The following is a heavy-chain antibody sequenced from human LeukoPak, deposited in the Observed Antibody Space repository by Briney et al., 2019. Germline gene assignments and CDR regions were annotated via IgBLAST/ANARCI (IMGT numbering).Heavy chain of an antibody. CDR3: ARADCSGSTCYLRRSWFDP. Sequence: GGSLRLSCAASGFTFSSFDMNWVRQAPGKGLEWVSSIRTRSRYIYYRDSVKGRFTISRDDAKNSLYLQMNSLRVEDTAVYYCARADCSGSTCYLRRSWFDPWGQGTLVTVSS. V-gene: IGHV3-21*01. CDR1: GFTFSSFD. D-gene: IGHD2-2*01. J-gene: IGHJ5*02. CDR2: IRTRSRYI.